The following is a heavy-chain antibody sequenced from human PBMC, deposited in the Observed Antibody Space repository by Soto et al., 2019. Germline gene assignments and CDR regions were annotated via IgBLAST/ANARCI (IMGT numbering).Heavy chain of an antibody. CDR1: GFTFSSYG. CDR3: AKGQGYSSSWSFDS. D-gene: IGHD6-13*01. V-gene: IGHV3-33*06. Sequence: PGGSLRLSCAASGFTFSSYGMHWVRQAPGKGLEWVAVIWYDGSNKYYADSVKGRFTISRDNSKNTLYLQMNSLRAEDTAVYYCAKGQGYSSSWSFDSWGQGTLVTVSS. J-gene: IGHJ4*02. CDR2: IWYDGSNK.